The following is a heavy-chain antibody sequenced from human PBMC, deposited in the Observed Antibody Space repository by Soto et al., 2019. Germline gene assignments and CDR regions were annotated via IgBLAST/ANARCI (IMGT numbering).Heavy chain of an antibody. Sequence: EVQLLESGGGLVQPGESLRLSCAASGFTFSTYAMSWVRQAPGKGLEWVSSLSGSGGSTYYTDSVKGRFTIARDNSKNTLYLQTNSLRAEDTAVYYCEKDRADFWSGYYTWNDFDYWGQGTLVTVSS. V-gene: IGHV3-23*01. D-gene: IGHD3-3*01. CDR3: EKDRADFWSGYYTWNDFDY. CDR1: GFTFSTYA. CDR2: LSGSGGST. J-gene: IGHJ4*02.